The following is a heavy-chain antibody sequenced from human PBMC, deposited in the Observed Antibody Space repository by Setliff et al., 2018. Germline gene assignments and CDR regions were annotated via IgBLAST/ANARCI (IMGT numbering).Heavy chain of an antibody. CDR2: IYASGST. CDR1: GGSISSGTYY. J-gene: IGHJ6*03. Sequence: PSETLSLTCTVSGGSISSGTYYWSWIRQPAGKGLEWIGRIYASGSTNYNPSLKSRVTIPVDMSKNQFSLKLSSVTAADTAVYYCARESYYYYMDVWGKGTTVTVSS. V-gene: IGHV4-61*02. CDR3: ARESYYYYMDV.